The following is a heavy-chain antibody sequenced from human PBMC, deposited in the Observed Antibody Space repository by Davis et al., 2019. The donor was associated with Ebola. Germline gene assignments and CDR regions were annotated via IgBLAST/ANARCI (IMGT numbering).Heavy chain of an antibody. J-gene: IGHJ4*02. CDR1: GFSFSSYW. D-gene: IGHD5-24*01. CDR3: ARGRWLQTYYFDY. V-gene: IGHV3-7*01. Sequence: PGGSLRLSCAASGFSFSSYWMSWVRQPPGKGLEWVANIKQDGSEKFYVDSVKGRFTMSRDNAKNTLYLQMNSLRAEDTAVYYCARGRWLQTYYFDYWGQGTLVTVSS. CDR2: IKQDGSEK.